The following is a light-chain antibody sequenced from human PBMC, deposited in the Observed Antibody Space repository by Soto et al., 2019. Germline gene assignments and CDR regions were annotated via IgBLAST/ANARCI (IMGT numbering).Light chain of an antibody. CDR2: AVT. Sequence: QSVLTQPASVSGSPGQSITISCTGTISDIGSYNYVSWYQQHPGKAPKLLIYAVTYRPSGVSNRFSASKSGNTASLTISGLQAEDEADYYCNSYRSDSTLVFGGGTKVTV. CDR3: NSYRSDSTLV. CDR1: ISDIGSYNY. J-gene: IGLJ2*01. V-gene: IGLV2-14*01.